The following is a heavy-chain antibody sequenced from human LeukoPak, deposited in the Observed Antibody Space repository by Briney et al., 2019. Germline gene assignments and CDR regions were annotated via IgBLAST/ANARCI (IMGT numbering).Heavy chain of an antibody. CDR1: GYIFTSYW. J-gene: IGHJ3*02. Sequence: GESLKISCKGSGYIFTSYWISCLRQMPGKGLAWMGIIYPADSDTRYSPSFQGQVTISADKSISTAYLQWSSLKASDTAMYYCARPDDRKDAFDIWGQGTMVTVSS. CDR3: ARPDDRKDAFDI. CDR2: IYPADSDT. V-gene: IGHV5-51*01.